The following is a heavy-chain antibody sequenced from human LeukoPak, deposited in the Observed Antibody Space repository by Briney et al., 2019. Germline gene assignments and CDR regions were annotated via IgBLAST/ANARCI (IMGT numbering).Heavy chain of an antibody. CDR3: ATPYYYDSSGFLTAFDI. D-gene: IGHD3-22*01. CDR2: VDPELGET. CDR1: GYTFSDYS. Sequence: ATVKISCKASGYTFSDYSIYWVQEAPGKGLEWMGRVDPELGETMYAEKFQGRVTITADTSTDTSYMELSSLRSEDTAVYYCATPYYYDSSGFLTAFDIWGQGTMVTVSS. V-gene: IGHV1-69-2*01. J-gene: IGHJ3*02.